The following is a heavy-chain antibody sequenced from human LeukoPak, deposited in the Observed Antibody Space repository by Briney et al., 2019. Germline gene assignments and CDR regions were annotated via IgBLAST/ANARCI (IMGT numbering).Heavy chain of an antibody. Sequence: SETLSLTCTVSGGSISSSSYYWGWIRQPPGKGLEWIGSIYYSGSTYYNPSLKSRVTISVDTSKNQFSLKLSSVTAADTAVYYCARGARGATTLFDYWGQGTLVTVSS. CDR1: GGSISSSSYY. D-gene: IGHD1-26*01. V-gene: IGHV4-39*07. CDR2: IYYSGST. CDR3: ARGARGATTLFDY. J-gene: IGHJ4*02.